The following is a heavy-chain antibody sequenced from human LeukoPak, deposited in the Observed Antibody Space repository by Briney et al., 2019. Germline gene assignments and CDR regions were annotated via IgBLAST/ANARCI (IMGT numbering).Heavy chain of an antibody. J-gene: IGHJ4*02. D-gene: IGHD5-12*01. CDR3: ARVSGTYFDY. V-gene: IGHV3-20*04. Sequence: GGSLRLSCAASGFSFGNYGMSWVRQAPGKGPEWVSGINWNGYSTGYADSVKGRFSISRDNAKNSLYLQMNSLRADDTAVYYCARVSGTYFDYWGQGTLVTVSS. CDR2: INWNGYST. CDR1: GFSFGNYG.